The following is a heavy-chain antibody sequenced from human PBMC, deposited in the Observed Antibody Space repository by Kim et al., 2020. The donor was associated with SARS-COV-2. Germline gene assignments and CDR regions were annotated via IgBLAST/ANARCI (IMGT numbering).Heavy chain of an antibody. D-gene: IGHD2-2*01. CDR2: ISDSGART. Sequence: GGSLRLSCAASGFTISSYAMSWVRQAPGKGLEWVSAISDSGARTYYADSVKGRFTISRDNSNNTLCLQMNSLTAEDTAVYYCAKWGTFCSSPTCYSFFDYWGQGTLVTVSS. CDR3: AKWGTFCSSPTCYSFFDY. V-gene: IGHV3-23*01. J-gene: IGHJ4*02. CDR1: GFTISSYA.